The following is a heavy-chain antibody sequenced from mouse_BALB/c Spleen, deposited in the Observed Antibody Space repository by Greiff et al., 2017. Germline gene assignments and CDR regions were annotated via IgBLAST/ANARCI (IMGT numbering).Heavy chain of an antibody. Sequence: EVKVVESGGGLVKPGGSLKLSCAASGFTFSSYAMSWVRQTPGKRLEWVATISSGGSYTYYPDSVKGRFTISRDNAKNTLYLQMSSLRSEDTAMYYCARREITIYSMDYWGQGTSVTVSS. D-gene: IGHD2-4*01. CDR1: GFTFSSYA. CDR3: ARREITIYSMDY. J-gene: IGHJ4*01. CDR2: ISSGGSYT. V-gene: IGHV5-9-3*01.